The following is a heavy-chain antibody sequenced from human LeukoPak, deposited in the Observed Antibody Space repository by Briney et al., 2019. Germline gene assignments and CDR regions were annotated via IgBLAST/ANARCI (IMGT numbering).Heavy chain of an antibody. J-gene: IGHJ4*02. D-gene: IGHD2-15*01. V-gene: IGHV4-4*09. CDR3: ARGGSALFDS. Sequence: SETLSLTCAVSGDSISSYYWSWIRQPPGKGLEWLAYIYASGSADYNPSLKSRVTISVDTSKNQISLKLSSVTAADTAVYYCARGGSALFDSWGQGTLVTVSS. CDR1: GDSISSYY. CDR2: IYASGSA.